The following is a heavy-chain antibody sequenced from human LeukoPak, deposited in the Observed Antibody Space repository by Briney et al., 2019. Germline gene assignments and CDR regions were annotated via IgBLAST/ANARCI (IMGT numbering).Heavy chain of an antibody. D-gene: IGHD3-10*01. CDR1: GGSLSSYY. CDR2: IYYSGST. CDR3: ARGSGEYYYYGMDV. J-gene: IGHJ6*04. Sequence: PSETLSLTRTVSGGSLSSYYWSWIRQPPGKGLEWMGYIYYSGSTNYNPSLKSRVTISVDTSKNQFSLKLSSVTAADTAVYYCARGSGEYYYYGMDVWGKGTTVTVSS. V-gene: IGHV4-59*01.